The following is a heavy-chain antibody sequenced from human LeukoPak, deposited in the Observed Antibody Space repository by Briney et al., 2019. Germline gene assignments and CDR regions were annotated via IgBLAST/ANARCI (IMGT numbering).Heavy chain of an antibody. Sequence: PGWALPLSCAASGFTFSNAWLSWVRHAPGKRLEWVGRIKSKTDGGTTDYAVPVKGRFTISRDDSKNTLYLQMNSLKTEDTAVYYCTTGDWNYEGCFDYGGQGTLVTVSA. D-gene: IGHD1-7*01. CDR3: TTGDWNYEGCFDY. V-gene: IGHV3-15*01. CDR2: IKSKTDGGTT. J-gene: IGHJ4*02. CDR1: GFTFSNAW.